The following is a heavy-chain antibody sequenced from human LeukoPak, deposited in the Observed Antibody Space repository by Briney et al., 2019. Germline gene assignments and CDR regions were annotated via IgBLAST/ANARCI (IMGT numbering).Heavy chain of an antibody. Sequence: GGSLRLSCAASGFTFSSYWMNWVRQAPGKGLEWAANIKQDGSKIYYVGSVKGRFTISRDNAKNSLYLQMNSLRAEDTAVYYCARAMDVWGQGTTVTVSS. J-gene: IGHJ6*02. CDR2: IKQDGSKI. CDR3: ARAMDV. CDR1: GFTFSSYW. V-gene: IGHV3-7*03.